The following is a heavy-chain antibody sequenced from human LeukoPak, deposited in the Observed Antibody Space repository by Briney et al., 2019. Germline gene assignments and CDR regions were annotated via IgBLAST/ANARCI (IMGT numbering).Heavy chain of an antibody. Sequence: SLRLSCAASGLTFRSYAMHWVRQATGKGLEWVAVISYDGSNKYYADSVKGRFTISRDNSKNTLYLQMNSLRAEDTAVYYCARERSSVVTDPRGFDYWGQGTLVTVSS. CDR2: ISYDGSNK. CDR3: ARERSSVVTDPRGFDY. V-gene: IGHV3-30-3*01. CDR1: GLTFRSYA. J-gene: IGHJ4*02. D-gene: IGHD2-21*02.